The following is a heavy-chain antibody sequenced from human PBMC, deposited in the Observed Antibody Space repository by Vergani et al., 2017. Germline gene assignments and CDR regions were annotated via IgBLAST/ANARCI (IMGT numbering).Heavy chain of an antibody. Sequence: QVQLVQSGAEVKKPGASVKVSCKASGYTFTSYGISWVRQAPGQGLEWMGWISAYNGNTNYAQKLQGRVTMTTDTSTSTAYMDLRSLRSDDTAVYYCARDSALRDIEVVPAAIPHFDYWGQGTLVTVSS. D-gene: IGHD2-2*01. V-gene: IGHV1-18*04. J-gene: IGHJ4*02. CDR2: ISAYNGNT. CDR1: GYTFTSYG. CDR3: ARDSALRDIEVVPAAIPHFDY.